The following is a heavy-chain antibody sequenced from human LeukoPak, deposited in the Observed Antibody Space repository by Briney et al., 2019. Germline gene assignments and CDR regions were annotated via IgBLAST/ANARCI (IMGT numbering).Heavy chain of an antibody. D-gene: IGHD3-10*01. Sequence: SETLSLTCAVYGGSFSGYYWSWIRQPPGKGLEWIGEINHSGSTNYNPSLKSRVTISVDTSKNQFSLKLSSVTAADTAVYYCARVPYYGSGDAFDIWGQGTMVTVSS. V-gene: IGHV4-34*01. CDR1: GGSFSGYY. CDR3: ARVPYYGSGDAFDI. CDR2: INHSGST. J-gene: IGHJ3*02.